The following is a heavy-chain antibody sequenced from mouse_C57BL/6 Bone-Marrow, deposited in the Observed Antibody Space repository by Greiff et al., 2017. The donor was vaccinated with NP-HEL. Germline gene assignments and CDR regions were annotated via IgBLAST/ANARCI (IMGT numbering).Heavy chain of an antibody. Sequence: QVQLQQPGTELVKPGTSVKLSCKSSGYTFTSYWMHWVQQRPGQGLEWIGNINPSNGGTNYTEKFKSKAPMTGDKSSSTPYMQLSSLTSDDSAVYYCAREGRWLRVGYWYFDVWDTGTTVTVSS. CDR3: AREGRWLRVGYWYFDV. CDR2: INPSNGGT. CDR1: GYTFTSYW. V-gene: IGHV1-53*01. D-gene: IGHD2-2*01. J-gene: IGHJ1*03.